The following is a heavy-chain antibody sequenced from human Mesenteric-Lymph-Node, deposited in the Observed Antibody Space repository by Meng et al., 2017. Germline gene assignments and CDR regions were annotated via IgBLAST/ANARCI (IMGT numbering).Heavy chain of an antibody. CDR3: ARAVGELDDAFDI. CDR2: MYSSGST. J-gene: IGHJ3*02. Sequence: SETLSLTCTVSGGSISSGVYWSWVRQAAGQGLEWIGRMYSSGSTDYNPPLKSRVTISIDTSKNEISLKLTSVTAADTAVYYCARAVGELDDAFDIWGQGKMV. V-gene: IGHV4-61*02. D-gene: IGHD3/OR15-3a*01. CDR1: GGSISSGVY.